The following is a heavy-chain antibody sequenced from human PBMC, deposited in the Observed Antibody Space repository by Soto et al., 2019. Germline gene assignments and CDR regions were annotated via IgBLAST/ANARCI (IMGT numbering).Heavy chain of an antibody. V-gene: IGHV1-18*04. Sequence: QVQLVQSGAEVKKPGASVKVSCKASGYTFTSYGISWVRQAPGQGLEWMGWISAYNGNTNYAQKLQGRVTMTTATAKSTAYMELRSMRADDTAVYYCARGGLDIVATIAGDYWVQGTLVTVSS. CDR3: ARGGLDIVATIAGDY. D-gene: IGHD5-12*01. CDR2: ISAYNGNT. J-gene: IGHJ4*02. CDR1: GYTFTSYG.